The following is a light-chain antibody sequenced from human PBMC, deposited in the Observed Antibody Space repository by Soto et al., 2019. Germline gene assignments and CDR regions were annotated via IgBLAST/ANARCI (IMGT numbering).Light chain of an antibody. CDR1: QSVSSY. V-gene: IGKV3-11*01. Sequence: EIVLTQSPATLSLSPGERATLSCRASQSVSSYLAWYQQKPGQAPRLLIYDASIRATGIPARFSGSGSGTDFTLTINSLEPEDFAVYYCHQRSNWPPYTFGQGTKLEIK. J-gene: IGKJ2*01. CDR3: HQRSNWPPYT. CDR2: DAS.